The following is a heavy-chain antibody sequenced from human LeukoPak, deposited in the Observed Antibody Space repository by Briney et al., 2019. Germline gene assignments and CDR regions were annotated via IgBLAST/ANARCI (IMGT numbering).Heavy chain of an antibody. D-gene: IGHD1-1*01. J-gene: IGHJ4*02. CDR1: GGSISSHY. CDR2: IYYSGST. V-gene: IGHV4-59*11. CDR3: ARDRYGSYLDY. Sequence: SETLSLTFTGYGGSISSHYWSWIRQPPGKGLEWIGYIYYSGSTNYNPSLKSRVTISVDTSKNQFSLKLSFVTAADTAVYYCARDRYGSYLDYWGQGTLVTVSS.